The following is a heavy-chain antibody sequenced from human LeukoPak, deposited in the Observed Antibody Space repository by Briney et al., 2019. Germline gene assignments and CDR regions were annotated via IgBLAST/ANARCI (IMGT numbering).Heavy chain of an antibody. CDR2: ISSSSSTI. V-gene: IGHV3-48*04. CDR3: VSVIVVVPAATRMMGIVATKRDY. J-gene: IGHJ4*02. Sequence: GGSLRLSCAASGFTFSSYSMNWVRQAPGKGLEWVSYISSSSSTICYADSVKGRFTISRDNAKNSLYLQMNSLRAEDTAVYYCVSVIVVVPAATRMMGIVATKRDYWGQGTLVTVSS. CDR1: GFTFSSYS. D-gene: IGHD2-2*01.